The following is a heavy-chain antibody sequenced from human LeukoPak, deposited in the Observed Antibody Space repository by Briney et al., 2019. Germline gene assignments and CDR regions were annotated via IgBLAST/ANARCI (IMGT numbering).Heavy chain of an antibody. CDR1: GSIFTTSW. CDR3: AKVRGSGGFVIDY. Sequence: PGESLQISCKDSGSIFTTSWIGWVRQLPGKGLEWMGIIFPRDSDTRYSPSFQGQVTMSADKSISTASLQWSSLKASDTAMYYCAKVRGSGGFVIDYWGQGTVVTVSS. J-gene: IGHJ4*02. CDR2: IFPRDSDT. V-gene: IGHV5-51*01. D-gene: IGHD6-19*01.